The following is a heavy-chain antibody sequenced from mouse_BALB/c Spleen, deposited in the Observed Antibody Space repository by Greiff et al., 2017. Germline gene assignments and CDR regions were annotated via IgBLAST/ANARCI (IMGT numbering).Heavy chain of an antibody. CDR3: ARDMSYDGYWYFDV. CDR2: IRNNANGYTT. J-gene: IGHJ1*01. D-gene: IGHD2-3*01. V-gene: IGHV7-3*02. Sequence: EVQLMESGGGLVQPGGSLRLSCATSGFTFTDYYMSWVRQPPGKALEWLGFIRNNANGYTTEYSASVKGRFTISRDNSQSFLYLQMNTLRAEDSATYCCARDMSYDGYWYFDVWGAGTTVTVSS. CDR1: GFTFTDYY.